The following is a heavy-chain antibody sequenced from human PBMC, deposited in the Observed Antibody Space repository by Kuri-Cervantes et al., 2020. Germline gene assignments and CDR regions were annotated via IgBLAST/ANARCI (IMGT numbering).Heavy chain of an antibody. CDR2: VSYDGSNK. CDR3: AKMAYGSSFYNNHFDF. Sequence: LSLTCAASGFTFSSYGMHWVRQAPGKGLEWVAVVSYDGSNKYYADSVKGRFAVSRDNSKNTLYLQMNRLRPEDTAVYYCAKMAYGSSFYNNHFDFWGQGTLVTVSS. J-gene: IGHJ4*02. D-gene: IGHD6-13*01. V-gene: IGHV3-30*18. CDR1: GFTFSSYG.